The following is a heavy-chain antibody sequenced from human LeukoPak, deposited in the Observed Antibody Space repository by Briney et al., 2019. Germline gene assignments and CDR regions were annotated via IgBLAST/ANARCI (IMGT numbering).Heavy chain of an antibody. Sequence: ASVKVSCKAPGYTFTSYGITWVRQAPGQGLEWMGWISPYNGHTNNAQKPQGRVSMTTDTFTSTVYMELRSLRSDDTAVYFCARGEIGGSGSYYYSMDVWGQGTTVTVSS. V-gene: IGHV1-18*01. CDR2: ISPYNGHT. J-gene: IGHJ6*02. CDR1: GYTFTSYG. CDR3: ARGEIGGSGSYYYSMDV. D-gene: IGHD3-10*01.